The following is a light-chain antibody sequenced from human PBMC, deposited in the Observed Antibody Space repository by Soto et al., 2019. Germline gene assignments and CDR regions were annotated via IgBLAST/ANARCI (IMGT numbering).Light chain of an antibody. CDR2: GAS. Sequence: IVMPQSPATLSVSPGERATLSCRASQSVSSNLAWYQQKPGQAPRLLIYGASTRATGIPARFSGSGSGTEFTLTISSLQSEDFAVYYCQQYGSSPPAITFGQGTRLEI. CDR1: QSVSSN. CDR3: QQYGSSPPAIT. V-gene: IGKV3-15*01. J-gene: IGKJ5*01.